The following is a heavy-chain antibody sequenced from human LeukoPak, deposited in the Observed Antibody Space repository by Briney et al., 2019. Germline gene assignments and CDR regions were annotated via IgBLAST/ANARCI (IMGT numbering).Heavy chain of an antibody. CDR2: ISYDGSNK. CDR3: ARDHYYYGMDV. J-gene: IGHJ6*02. V-gene: IGHV3-30*03. CDR1: GFTFSSYG. Sequence: PGGSLRLSCAASGFTFSSYGMHWVRQAPGKGLEWVAVISYDGSNKYYADSVKGRFTISRDNAKNSLYLQMNSLRAEDTAVYYCARDHYYYGMDVWGQGTTVTVSS.